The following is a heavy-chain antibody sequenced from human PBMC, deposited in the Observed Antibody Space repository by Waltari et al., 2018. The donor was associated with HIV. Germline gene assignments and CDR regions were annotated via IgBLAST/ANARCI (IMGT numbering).Heavy chain of an antibody. CDR2: ISGYNGDT. V-gene: IGHV1-18*01. J-gene: IGHJ4*02. CDR3: ARDHYYGSSGYYSDY. D-gene: IGHD3-22*01. Sequence: QVHLVQSGAELRKPGASVTVSCKASGYNFTNYGITWVRQAPGQGLEWMGWISGYNGDTKYAQKCRGRVTMTTDTSTSTAYLEMGSLRFDDTAVYYCARDHYYGSSGYYSDYWGQGTLVTVSS. CDR1: GYNFTNYG.